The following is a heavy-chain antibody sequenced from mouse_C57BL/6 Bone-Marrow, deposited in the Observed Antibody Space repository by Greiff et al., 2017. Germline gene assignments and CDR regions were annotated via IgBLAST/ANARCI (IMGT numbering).Heavy chain of an antibody. J-gene: IGHJ3*01. V-gene: IGHV14-4*01. CDR3: TPQYEYDDSY. D-gene: IGHD2-4*01. CDR2: IDPENGDT. Sequence: VQLQQSGAELVRPGASVKLSCTASGFNIKDDYMHWVKQRPEQGLEWIGWIDPENGDTEYASKFQGKATITADTSSNTAYLQLSSLTSEDTAVYYCTPQYEYDDSYWGQGTLVTVSA. CDR1: GFNIKDDY.